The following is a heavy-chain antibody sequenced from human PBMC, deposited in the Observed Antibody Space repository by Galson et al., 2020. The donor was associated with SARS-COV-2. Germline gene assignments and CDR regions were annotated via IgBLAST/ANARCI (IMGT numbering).Heavy chain of an antibody. D-gene: IGHD4-17*01. CDR1: GFTFSSYW. Sequence: VVSLRLSCAASGFTFSSYWMHWSRQAPGKGLVLVSRINSDGSSTSYADSVKVRFTIPRDNAKNTLYLQMNSLRAEDTAVYYCARGWGDYGDYGFVYWGQGTLVTVSS. CDR2: INSDGSST. J-gene: IGHJ4*02. V-gene: IGHV3-74*01. CDR3: ARGWGDYGDYGFVY.